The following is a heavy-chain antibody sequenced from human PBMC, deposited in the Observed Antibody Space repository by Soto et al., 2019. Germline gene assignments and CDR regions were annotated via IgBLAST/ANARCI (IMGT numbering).Heavy chain of an antibody. Sequence: SETLSLTCAVSGGSISSGGYSWSWIRQPPGKGLEWIGYIYHSGSTYYNPSLKSRVTISVDRSKNQFSLKLSSVTAADTAVYYCAGFYGDYVGNYYYYGMDVWGQGTTVTVSS. V-gene: IGHV4-30-2*01. J-gene: IGHJ6*02. CDR3: AGFYGDYVGNYYYYGMDV. CDR1: GGSISSGGYS. D-gene: IGHD4-17*01. CDR2: IYHSGST.